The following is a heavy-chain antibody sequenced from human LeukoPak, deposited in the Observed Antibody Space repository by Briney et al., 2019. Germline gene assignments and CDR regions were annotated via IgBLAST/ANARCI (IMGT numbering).Heavy chain of an antibody. J-gene: IGHJ3*02. CDR3: AREDGDDFGI. V-gene: IGHV3-48*03. Sequence: GGSLRLSCAASGFTFSFYEMDWVRRAPGKGLEWVSYIVSRGGYRYYADSVKGRYTSTRDNAMKSLYLQMNSLRVEDTAVYYCAREDGDDFGIWGQGKVVSVSS. CDR2: IVSRGGYR. D-gene: IGHD5-24*01. CDR1: GFTFSFYE.